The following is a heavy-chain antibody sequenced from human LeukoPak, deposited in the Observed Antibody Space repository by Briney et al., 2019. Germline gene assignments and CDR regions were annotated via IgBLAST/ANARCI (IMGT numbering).Heavy chain of an antibody. Sequence: GGSLRLSCAASGFTFSDYYMSWIRQAPGKGLEWVSYISSSGSTIYYADSVKGRFTISRDNAKNSLYLQMNSLRAEDAAVYYCARDTRWYYFDYWGQGTLVTVSS. CDR2: ISSSGSTI. CDR3: ARDTRWYYFDY. CDR1: GFTFSDYY. J-gene: IGHJ4*02. D-gene: IGHD6-13*01. V-gene: IGHV3-11*01.